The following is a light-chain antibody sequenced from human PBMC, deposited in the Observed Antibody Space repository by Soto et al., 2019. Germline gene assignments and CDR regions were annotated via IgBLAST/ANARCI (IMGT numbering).Light chain of an antibody. CDR3: QQSYSTPGT. CDR2: TAS. Sequence: IQMTQSPSSLSASVGDRVTITCRASQSISRNLNWYQQKPGKAPELLIYTASNLQSGVPSRFSGSGSGTDFALTISSLQPEDFATYYCQQSYSTPGTFGQGTKVDIK. V-gene: IGKV1-39*01. J-gene: IGKJ1*01. CDR1: QSISRN.